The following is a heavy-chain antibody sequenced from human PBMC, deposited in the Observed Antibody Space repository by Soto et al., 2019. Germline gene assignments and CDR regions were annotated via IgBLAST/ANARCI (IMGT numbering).Heavy chain of an antibody. Sequence: SETLSLTCTVSGGSISSGGYYWSWIRQHPGKGLEWIGYIYYSGSTYYNPSLKSRVTISVDTSKNQFSLKLSSVTAADTAVYYCARVAQEYGDYPGGAFDIWGQGKMVTVSS. J-gene: IGHJ3*02. V-gene: IGHV4-31*03. CDR2: IYYSGST. CDR1: GGSISSGGYY. D-gene: IGHD4-17*01. CDR3: ARVAQEYGDYPGGAFDI.